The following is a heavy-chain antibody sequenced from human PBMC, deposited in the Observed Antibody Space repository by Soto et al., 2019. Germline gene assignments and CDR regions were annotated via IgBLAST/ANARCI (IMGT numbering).Heavy chain of an antibody. CDR3: AKDAYCSGGSCYYYYYGMDV. Sequence: GGSLRHPYTASEGNSGNLGGHPVRKTTGKGLEWVAVISYDGSNKFYADSVKGRSTISRDNSKNTLYLQMNSLRAEDTAVYYCAKDAYCSGGSCYYYYYGMDVWGQGTTVTVSS. CDR1: EGNSGNLG. V-gene: IGHV3-30*18. D-gene: IGHD2-15*01. CDR2: ISYDGSNK. J-gene: IGHJ6*02.